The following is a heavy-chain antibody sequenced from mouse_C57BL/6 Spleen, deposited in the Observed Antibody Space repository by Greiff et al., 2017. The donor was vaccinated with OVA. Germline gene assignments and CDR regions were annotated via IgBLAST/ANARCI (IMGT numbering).Heavy chain of an antibody. J-gene: IGHJ2*01. D-gene: IGHD2-3*01. CDR2: ISSGGSYT. CDR3: ARGGDGYYLLDY. CDR1: GFTFSSYG. V-gene: IGHV5-6*01. Sequence: EVKLQESGGDLVKPGGSLKLSCAASGFTFSSYGMSWVRQTPDKRLEWVATISSGGSYTYYPDSVKGRFTISRDNAKNTLYLQMSSLKSEDTAMYYCARGGDGYYLLDYWGQGTTLTVSS.